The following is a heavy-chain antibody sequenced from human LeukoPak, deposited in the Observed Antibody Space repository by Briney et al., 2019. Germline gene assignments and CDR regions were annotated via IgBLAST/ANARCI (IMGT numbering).Heavy chain of an antibody. Sequence: PSETLSLTCAVSGGSMSSGGYSWSWIRQPPGKGLEWIGYIYHSGSTYYNPSLKSRVTMSVDRSKNQFSLKLSSVTAADTAVYYCASSYYYDSSGYAEIFDYWGQGTLVTVSS. CDR1: GGSMSSGGYS. CDR3: ASSYYYDSSGYAEIFDY. V-gene: IGHV4-30-2*01. CDR2: IYHSGST. J-gene: IGHJ4*02. D-gene: IGHD3-22*01.